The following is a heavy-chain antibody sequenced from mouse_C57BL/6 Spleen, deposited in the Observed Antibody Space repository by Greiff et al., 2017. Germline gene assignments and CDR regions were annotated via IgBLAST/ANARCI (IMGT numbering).Heavy chain of an antibody. J-gene: IGHJ2*01. Sequence: QVQLQQPGAELVMPGASVKLSCKASGYTFTSYWMHWVKQRPGQGLEWIGEIDPSDSYTNYNQKFKGKSTLTVDKSSSTAYMQLSSLTSEDSAVYYCAIYYGNDYWGQGTTLTVSS. CDR2: IDPSDSYT. CDR3: AIYYGNDY. CDR1: GYTFTSYW. V-gene: IGHV1-69*01. D-gene: IGHD2-1*01.